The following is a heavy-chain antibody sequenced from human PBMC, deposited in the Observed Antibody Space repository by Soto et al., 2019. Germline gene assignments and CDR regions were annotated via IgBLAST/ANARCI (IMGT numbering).Heavy chain of an antibody. D-gene: IGHD3-3*01. V-gene: IGHV4-59*08. CDR1: GGSIDNNY. J-gene: IGHJ4*02. Sequence: SETLSLTCSVSGGSIDNNYWSWIRQAPGKGLEWIGYIYYNGSTNYNPSLRSRVTISVDTSKSQFSLTLTSVTAAATAVYFCARHSGIFGVLVPPYFAYWGQGTLVTVSS. CDR2: IYYNGST. CDR3: ARHSGIFGVLVPPYFAY.